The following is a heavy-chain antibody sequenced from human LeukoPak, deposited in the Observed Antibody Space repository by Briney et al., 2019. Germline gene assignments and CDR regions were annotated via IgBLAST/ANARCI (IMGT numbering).Heavy chain of an antibody. CDR2: ISRSSSYI. D-gene: IGHD3-22*01. J-gene: IGHJ4*02. CDR3: AREIYDSSGSDY. V-gene: IGHV3-21*04. CDR1: GFTFSSYS. Sequence: PGGSLRLSCAASGFTFSSYSMNWVRQAPGKGLEWVSSISRSSSYIYYADSVKGRFTISRDNAKNSLYLQMNSLRAEDTALYYCAREIYDSSGSDYWGQGTLVTVSS.